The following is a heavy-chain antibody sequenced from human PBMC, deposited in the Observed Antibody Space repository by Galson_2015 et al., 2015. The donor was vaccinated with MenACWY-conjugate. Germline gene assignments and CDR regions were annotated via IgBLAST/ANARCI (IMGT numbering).Heavy chain of an antibody. J-gene: IGHJ3*02. V-gene: IGHV4-39*07. CDR2: ISYSGST. D-gene: IGHD2-8*02. CDR1: GGSIISDVYD. CDR3: ARVLGAFDI. Sequence: ETLSLTCTVSGGSIISDVYDWGWIRQPPGRGLEWIGRISYSGSTYSTPSLQSRVTMSVDTSKNQFSLKLTSVTAADTAVYYCARVLGAFDIWGQGTMVNVSS.